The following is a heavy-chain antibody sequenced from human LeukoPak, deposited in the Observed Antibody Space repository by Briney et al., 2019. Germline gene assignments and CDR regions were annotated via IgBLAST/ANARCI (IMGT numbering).Heavy chain of an antibody. CDR3: TTDRSQLVYCSSTSCRADVDY. D-gene: IGHD2-2*01. J-gene: IGHJ4*02. Sequence: PGGSLRLSCAASGFTFSNAWMSWVRQAPGKGLAWDGRIKSKTDGGTTDYAAPVKGRFTISRDDSKNTLYLQMNSLKTVDTAVYYCTTDRSQLVYCSSTSCRADVDYWGQGTLVTVSS. CDR1: GFTFSNAW. CDR2: IKSKTDGGTT. V-gene: IGHV3-15*01.